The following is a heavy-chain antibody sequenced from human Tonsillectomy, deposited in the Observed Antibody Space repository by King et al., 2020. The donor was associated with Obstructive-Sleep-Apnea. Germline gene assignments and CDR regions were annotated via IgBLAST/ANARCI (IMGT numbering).Heavy chain of an antibody. V-gene: IGHV3-23*04. CDR1: GFTFSSYA. J-gene: IGHJ3*02. Sequence: VQLVESGGGLVQPGGSLRLSCAASGFTFSSYAMSWVRQAPGKGLEWVSAISGSGGSTYYADSVKGRVTISRDNSKNTLCLQMNSLRAEDTAIYYCAKLFAPGSSPFGDAFDIWGQGTMVTVSS. CDR3: AKLFAPGSSPFGDAFDI. D-gene: IGHD3-16*01. CDR2: ISGSGGST.